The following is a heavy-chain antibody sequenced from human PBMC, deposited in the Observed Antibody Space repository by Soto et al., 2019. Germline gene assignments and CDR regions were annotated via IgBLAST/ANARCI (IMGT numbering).Heavy chain of an antibody. CDR1: GASVTSGGYY. CDR2: IYSDGRT. CDR3: ASGYKYTSDY. Sequence: QVQLQESGPGLVKPSQTLSVTCTVSGASVTSGGYYWTWIRQHSGKGLEWIGHIYSDGRTYYSPSLKSRLTISLDMSKNQFSLRLTSVNVADTAVYYCASGYKYTSDYWGQGTLVAVSS. V-gene: IGHV4-31*03. J-gene: IGHJ4*02. D-gene: IGHD6-25*01.